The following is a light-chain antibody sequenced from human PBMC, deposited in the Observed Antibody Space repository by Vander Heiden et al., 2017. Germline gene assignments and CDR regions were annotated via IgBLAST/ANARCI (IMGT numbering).Light chain of an antibody. CDR2: DVN. J-gene: IGLJ1*01. CDR1: SSDVGGYDY. V-gene: IGLV2-11*01. Sequence: QSALTQPRSVSGSPGQSVTISCTGTSSDVGGYDYVSWYQQHPGKVPKLMIFDVNKRPSGVPDRFSGSKSGNTASLTISGLQAEDEADYYCCSFAGGDTCIFGTGTKVTVL. CDR3: CSFAGGDTCI.